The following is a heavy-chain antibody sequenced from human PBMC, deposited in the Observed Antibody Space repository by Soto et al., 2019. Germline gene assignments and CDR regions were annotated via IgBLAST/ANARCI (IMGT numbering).Heavy chain of an antibody. CDR3: ARQGISPSLRSPNFDI. CDR2: IYPGDSDT. J-gene: IGHJ3*02. CDR1: GYSFTSYW. D-gene: IGHD3-16*01. Sequence: GESLKISCKGSGYSFTSYWIGWVRQMPGKGLEWMGIIYPGDSDTRYSPSFQGQVTISADKSISTAYLQLSRLKASDTAMYYCARQGISPSLRSPNFDIWGQGTMVTVSS. V-gene: IGHV5-51*01.